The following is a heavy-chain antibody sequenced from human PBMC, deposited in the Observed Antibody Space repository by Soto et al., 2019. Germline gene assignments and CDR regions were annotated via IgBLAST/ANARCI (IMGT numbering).Heavy chain of an antibody. CDR2: IYYSGST. CDR3: ARLRYFAWLSTYYFDY. Sequence: SETLSLTCTVSGGSISSYYWSWILQPPGKGLEWIGYIYYSGSTNFNPSLQSRVTISVDTSKNQFSLKLSSVTAADTAVYYCARLRYFAWLSTYYFDYWGQGTLVTVSS. CDR1: GGSISSYY. D-gene: IGHD3-9*01. V-gene: IGHV4-59*08. J-gene: IGHJ4*02.